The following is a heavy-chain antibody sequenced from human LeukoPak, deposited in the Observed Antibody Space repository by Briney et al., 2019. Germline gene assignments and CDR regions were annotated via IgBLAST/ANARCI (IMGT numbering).Heavy chain of an antibody. Sequence: PGGSLRLSCAASGFTVSSNYMSWVRQAPGKGLEWVSVIYSGGSTYYADSVKGRFTISRDNSKNTLYLSMNSLGAEDTAVYYCAKAYSGSYEVWIDAFDIWGQGTMVTVSS. CDR2: IYSGGST. V-gene: IGHV3-53*01. CDR3: AKAYSGSYEVWIDAFDI. CDR1: GFTVSSNY. J-gene: IGHJ3*02. D-gene: IGHD1-26*01.